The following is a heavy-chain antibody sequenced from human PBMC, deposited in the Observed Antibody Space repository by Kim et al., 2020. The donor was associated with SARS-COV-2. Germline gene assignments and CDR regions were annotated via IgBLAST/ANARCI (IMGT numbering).Heavy chain of an antibody. CDR2: T. D-gene: IGHD1-26*01. CDR3: ARGASFAFDI. Sequence: TLYADSGKERFTISRDNAKNTLDLQMNSLRVDDTAVYYCARGASFAFDIWGQGTTVSV. J-gene: IGHJ3*02. V-gene: IGHV3-74*01.